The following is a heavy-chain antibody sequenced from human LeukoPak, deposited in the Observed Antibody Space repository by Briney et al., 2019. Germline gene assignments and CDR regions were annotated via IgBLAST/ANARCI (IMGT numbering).Heavy chain of an antibody. D-gene: IGHD3-10*01. CDR1: GFTFSNAW. CDR3: IRLWFGEFI. J-gene: IGHJ3*02. CDR2: IKSKSDGGTT. Sequence: GGSLRLSCTASGFTFSNAWMSWVRQAPGKGLEWVGRIKSKSDGGTTDYAAPVKGRFTISRDESKNTLYLQMNNLKTEDTAVYYCIRLWFGEFIWGQGTMVSVSS. V-gene: IGHV3-15*01.